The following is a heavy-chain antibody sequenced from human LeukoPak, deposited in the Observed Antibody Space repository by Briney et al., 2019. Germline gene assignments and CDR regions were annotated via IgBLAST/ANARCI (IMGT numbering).Heavy chain of an antibody. CDR2: ISSRSSYYI. V-gene: IGHV3-21*01. J-gene: IGHJ4*02. D-gene: IGHD2-2*01. Sequence: GGSLRLSCAASGFTFNTYSMNWVLQAPGKGLEWVSSISSRSSYYIYYADSVTGRFTISRDNAKNSLYLQMDSLRAEDTAVYYCVRDPHIVVVPAARVYYFDYWGQGTLVTVSS. CDR3: VRDPHIVVVPAARVYYFDY. CDR1: GFTFNTYS.